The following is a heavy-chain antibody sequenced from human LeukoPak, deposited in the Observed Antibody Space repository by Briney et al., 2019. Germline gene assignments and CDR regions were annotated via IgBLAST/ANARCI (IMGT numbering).Heavy chain of an antibody. CDR2: IKQDGSEK. Sequence: PGGSLRLSCAASGFTFSSYWMSWVRQAPGKGLEWVANIKQDGSEKYYVDSVKGRFTISRDNAKNSQYLQMNSLRAEDTAVYYCARSQIQGYRSGWYVFDYWGQGTRVTVSS. D-gene: IGHD6-19*01. CDR1: GFTFSSYW. J-gene: IGHJ4*02. V-gene: IGHV3-7*01. CDR3: ARSQIQGYRSGWYVFDY.